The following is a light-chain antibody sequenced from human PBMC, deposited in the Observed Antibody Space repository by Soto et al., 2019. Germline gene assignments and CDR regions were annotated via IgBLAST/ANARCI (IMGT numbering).Light chain of an antibody. V-gene: IGLV2-8*01. CDR1: SSDVGGYNY. CDR3: SSYGGSNNLL. J-gene: IGLJ2*01. CDR2: EVS. Sequence: QAVVTQPPSASGSPGQSVTISCTGTSSDVGGYNYVSWYQQHPGKAPKFMIYEVSKRPSGVPDRFSGSKSGNTASLTVSGLQAEDEADYYCSSYGGSNNLLFGGGTKLTVL.